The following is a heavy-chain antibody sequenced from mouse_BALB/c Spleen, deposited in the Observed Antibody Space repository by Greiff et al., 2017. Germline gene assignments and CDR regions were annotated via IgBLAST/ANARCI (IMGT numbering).Heavy chain of an antibody. CDR2: ISNGGGST. V-gene: IGHV5-12-2*01. D-gene: IGHD2-4*01. CDR1: GFTFSSYT. Sequence: EVKLMESGGGLVQPGGSLKLSCAASGFTFSSYTMSWVRQTPEKRLEWVAYISNGGGSTYYPDTVKGRFTISRDNAKNTLYLQMSSLKSEDTAMYYCARKDYDYEGYAMDYWGQGTSVTVAS. CDR3: ARKDYDYEGYAMDY. J-gene: IGHJ4*01.